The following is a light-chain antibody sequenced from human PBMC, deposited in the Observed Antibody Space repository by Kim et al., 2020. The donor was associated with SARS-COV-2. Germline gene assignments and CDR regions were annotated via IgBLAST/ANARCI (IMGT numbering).Light chain of an antibody. CDR1: RSNIGSGYD. CDR3: QAYDSSLIGAL. J-gene: IGLJ3*02. Sequence: QVITISCTGGRSNIGSGYDVHWYQHLPGAAPKLLIYDTNIRPSGVPDRFSGSKSGTSASLAITGLQAEDEADYYCQAYDSSLIGALFGGGTQLTVL. CDR2: DTN. V-gene: IGLV1-40*01.